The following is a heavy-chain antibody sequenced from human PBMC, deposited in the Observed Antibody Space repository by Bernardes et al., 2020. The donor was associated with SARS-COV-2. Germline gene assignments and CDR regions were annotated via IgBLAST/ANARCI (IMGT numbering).Heavy chain of an antibody. Sequence: SETLSLTCTVSGGSINNYYWTWIRQPPGKGLEWIGFIYYSGSTNYNPSLKSRVTISLDTSKNQFSLKLSSVTAADTAVYYCARDILTGRYGMDVWGQGTTVTVSS. CDR1: GGSINNYY. CDR2: IYYSGST. D-gene: IGHD1-26*01. CDR3: ARDILTGRYGMDV. J-gene: IGHJ6*02. V-gene: IGHV4-59*12.